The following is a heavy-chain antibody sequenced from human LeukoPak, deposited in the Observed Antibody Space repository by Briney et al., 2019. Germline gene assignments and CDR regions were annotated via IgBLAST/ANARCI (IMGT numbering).Heavy chain of an antibody. CDR2: IKEDGSTK. CDR1: GFTFSSYA. CDR3: ARIGYSSSSYDY. D-gene: IGHD6-6*01. V-gene: IGHV3-7*01. Sequence: GGSLRLSCAASGFTFSSYAMSWVRQAPGKGLEWVANIKEDGSTKYYVDSVKGRFTISRANAKNSVYLQISSLRVEDTAVYYCARIGYSSSSYDYWGQGTLVTVSS. J-gene: IGHJ4*02.